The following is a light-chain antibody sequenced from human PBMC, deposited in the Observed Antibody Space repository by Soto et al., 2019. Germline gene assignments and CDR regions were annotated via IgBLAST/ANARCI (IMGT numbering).Light chain of an antibody. CDR2: EVS. CDR3: TSYTSSITYV. CDR1: SSDVGGYNY. V-gene: IGLV2-14*01. Sequence: QSALTQPASVSGSPGQSITISCTGTSSDVGGYNYVSWYLQHPGKAPKLMIYEVSNRPSGVSNRFSGSKSGNTASLTISGLQAEDEADYYCTSYTSSITYVFGTGTKLTVL. J-gene: IGLJ1*01.